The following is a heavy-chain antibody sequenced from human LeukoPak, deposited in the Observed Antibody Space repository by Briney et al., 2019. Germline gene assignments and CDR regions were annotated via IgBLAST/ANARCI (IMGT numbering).Heavy chain of an antibody. CDR3: AREPIPPYSYGYFGYYYYYMDV. CDR2: IYTSGST. D-gene: IGHD5-18*01. Sequence: SETLSLTCTVSGDSISSNNYFWGWIRQPPVKGLEWIGRIYTSGSTNYNPSLKSRVTMSVDTSKNQFSLKLSSVTAADTAVYYCAREPIPPYSYGYFGYYYYYMDVWGKGTTVTVSS. V-gene: IGHV4-39*07. CDR1: GDSISSNNYF. J-gene: IGHJ6*03.